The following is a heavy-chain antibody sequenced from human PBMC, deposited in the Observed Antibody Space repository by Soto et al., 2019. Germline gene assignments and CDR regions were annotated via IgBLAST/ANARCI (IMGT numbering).Heavy chain of an antibody. D-gene: IGHD3-10*01. Sequence: QVQLVVSGGGVVQPGRSLRLSCAASGFRNYGMHWVRQAPGKGLEWVALIWHDGSKKHYADSVKGRFTISRDDSKNTVDLKMNSPRADDTAVYYCARDRGDSGSGGSVFDYWGQGTLVTVSS. J-gene: IGHJ4*02. CDR1: GFRNYG. CDR3: ARDRGDSGSGGSVFDY. CDR2: IWHDGSKK. V-gene: IGHV3-33*01.